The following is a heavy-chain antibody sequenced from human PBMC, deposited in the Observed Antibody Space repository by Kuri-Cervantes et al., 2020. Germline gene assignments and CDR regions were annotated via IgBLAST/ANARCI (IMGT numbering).Heavy chain of an antibody. D-gene: IGHD6-13*01. CDR2: IYHISHSGST. CDR1: GYSISSGYY. CDR3: ARGGVRITAAGNFDY. J-gene: IGHJ4*02. V-gene: IGHV4-38-2*01. Sequence: SQTLSLTCAVSGYSISSGYYWGWIRQPPGKGLEWIGSIYHISHSGSTYYNPSLKSRVTISIDTSKNQFSLKLSSVTAADTAVYYCARGGVRITAAGNFDYWGQGTLVTVSS.